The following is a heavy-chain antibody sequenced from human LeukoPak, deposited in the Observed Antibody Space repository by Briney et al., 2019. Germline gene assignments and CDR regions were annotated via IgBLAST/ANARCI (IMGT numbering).Heavy chain of an antibody. CDR1: GYTFTSYD. Sequence: ASVKVSCKASGYTFTSYDINWVRQATGQGLEWMGWMNPNSGNTGYEQKLQGRVTMTRNTSISTAYMEMRSLRSEDTAVYYCARGRRITMIVVVKDAFDIWGQGTMVTVSS. V-gene: IGHV1-8*01. CDR2: MNPNSGNT. D-gene: IGHD3-22*01. CDR3: ARGRRITMIVVVKDAFDI. J-gene: IGHJ3*02.